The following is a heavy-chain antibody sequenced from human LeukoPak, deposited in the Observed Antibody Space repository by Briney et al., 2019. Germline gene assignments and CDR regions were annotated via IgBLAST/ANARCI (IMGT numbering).Heavy chain of an antibody. CDR3: AKHFTVLTPFDF. D-gene: IGHD3-3*02. J-gene: IGHJ4*02. CDR2: ISGSGGVT. V-gene: IGHV3-23*01. CDR1: GYTFTGYY. Sequence: SCKASGYTFTGYYMHWVRQAPGKGLEWVSTISGSGGVTYYADSVKGRITISRDNSRNTLFLQIHSLRADDTAVYYSAKHFTVLTPFDFWGQGTLVIVSS.